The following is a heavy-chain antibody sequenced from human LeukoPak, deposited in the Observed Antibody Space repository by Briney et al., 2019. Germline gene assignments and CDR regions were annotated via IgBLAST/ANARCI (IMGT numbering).Heavy chain of an antibody. V-gene: IGHV3-30*04. Sequence: PGGSLRLSCAASGFTFSSYAMHWVRQAPGKGLEWVALISYDGSNKYYADSVKGRFTISRDNSKNTLYLQMNSLRAEDTAVYYCARDGPPVGAGDFDYWGQGTPVTVSS. D-gene: IGHD3-10*01. CDR1: GFTFSSYA. CDR2: ISYDGSNK. CDR3: ARDGPPVGAGDFDY. J-gene: IGHJ4*02.